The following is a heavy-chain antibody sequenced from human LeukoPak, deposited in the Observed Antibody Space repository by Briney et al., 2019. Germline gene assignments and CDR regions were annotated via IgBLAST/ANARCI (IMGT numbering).Heavy chain of an antibody. Sequence: SGPTLVKPTQTLTPTCTFSGSSLSTSGGGVGWIRQPPGNALEGLAFIYWNDDKRYSPSLKSRLTITKDTSKNQVVLTMTNMDPVDTATYYCAHRLRHCYGSGLFDYWGQGTLVTVSS. V-gene: IGHV2-5*01. CDR2: IYWNDDK. D-gene: IGHD3-10*01. CDR1: GSSLSTSGGG. CDR3: AHRLRHCYGSGLFDY. J-gene: IGHJ4*02.